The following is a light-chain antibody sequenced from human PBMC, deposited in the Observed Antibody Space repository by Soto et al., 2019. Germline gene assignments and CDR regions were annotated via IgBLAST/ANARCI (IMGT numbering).Light chain of an antibody. J-gene: IGKJ1*01. CDR1: QSVSSSY. V-gene: IGKV3-20*01. CDR3: QQYGSSPET. Sequence: EIVLTQSPGTLSLSPGERATLSCRASQSVSSSYLAWYQQKPGQAPRLLIYGASSRATGIPDRFSGSGSGTDFTLTIRKLEPEDFAVYYYQQYGSSPETFGQGTKVEIK. CDR2: GAS.